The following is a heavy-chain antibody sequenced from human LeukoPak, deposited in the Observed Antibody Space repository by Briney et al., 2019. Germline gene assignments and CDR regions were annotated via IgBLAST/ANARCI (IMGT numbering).Heavy chain of an antibody. D-gene: IGHD5-18*01. CDR1: GGSFSGYY. CDR2: INHSGST. CDR3: AKGRVDTAMVTEAFDI. J-gene: IGHJ3*02. Sequence: SETLSLTCAVYGGSFSGYYWSWIRQPPGKGLEWIGEINHSGSTNYNPSLKSRVTISVDTSKTQCSLKLSSVTAADTAVYYCAKGRVDTAMVTEAFDIWGQGTMVTVSS. V-gene: IGHV4-34*01.